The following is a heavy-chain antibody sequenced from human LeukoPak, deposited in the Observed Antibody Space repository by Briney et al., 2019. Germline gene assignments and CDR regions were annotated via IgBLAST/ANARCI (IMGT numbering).Heavy chain of an antibody. D-gene: IGHD2-21*01. CDR3: AKSMWWRVSNYGMDV. CDR2: ISGSGGST. CDR1: GFTFSSYA. V-gene: IGHV3-23*01. Sequence: PGGSLRLSCAASGFTFSSYAMSWARQDPGKGLEWVSAISGSGGSTYYADSVKGRFSISRDNSKNTLYLQMNSLGAGDTAVYYCAKSMWWRVSNYGMDVWGQGTTVTVSS. J-gene: IGHJ6*02.